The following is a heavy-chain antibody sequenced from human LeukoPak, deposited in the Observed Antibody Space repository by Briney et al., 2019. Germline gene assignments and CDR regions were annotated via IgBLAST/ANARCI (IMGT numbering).Heavy chain of an antibody. CDR1: GFTFSTSW. V-gene: IGHV3-74*01. J-gene: IGHJ5*02. CDR3: VSLLAGS. CDR2: INPDGSIT. Sequence: PGGSLRLSCAVSGFTFSTSWMNWVRQIPGEGPVWVSRINPDGSITDYADSVKGRFSISRDNSKSTLYLQMNSLGGEDTAIYYCVSLLAGSWGQGTRVTVSS.